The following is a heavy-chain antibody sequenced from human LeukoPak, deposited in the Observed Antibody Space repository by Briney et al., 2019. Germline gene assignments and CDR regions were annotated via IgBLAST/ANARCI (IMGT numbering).Heavy chain of an antibody. CDR2: TYYRSKWYN. CDR1: GDSVSSNSAA. Sequence: SQTLSLTSAISGDSVSSNSAAWNWIRQSPSRGLEWLGRTYYRSKWYNDYAVSVKSRITINPDTSKNQFSLQLNSVTPEDTAVYYCAREGGTPGVFDGAFDIWGQGTMVTVSS. CDR3: AREGGTPGVFDGAFDI. V-gene: IGHV6-1*01. D-gene: IGHD6-13*01. J-gene: IGHJ3*02.